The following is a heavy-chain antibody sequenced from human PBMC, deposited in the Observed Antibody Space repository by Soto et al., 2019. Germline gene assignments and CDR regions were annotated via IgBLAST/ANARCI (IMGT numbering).Heavy chain of an antibody. CDR3: ARQGCSSTSCYYYYYYYGMDV. V-gene: IGHV4-39*01. CDR2: IYYSGST. D-gene: IGHD2-2*01. J-gene: IGHJ6*02. CDR1: GGSISSSSHY. Sequence: SETLSLTCTVSGGSISSSSHYWGWIRQPPGKGLEWIGSIYYSGSTYYNPSLKSRVTISVDTSKNQFSLKLSSVTAADTAVYYCARQGCSSTSCYYYYYYYGMDVWGQGTTVTVSS.